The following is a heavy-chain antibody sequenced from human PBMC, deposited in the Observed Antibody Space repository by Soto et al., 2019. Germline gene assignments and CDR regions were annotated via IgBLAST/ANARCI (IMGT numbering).Heavy chain of an antibody. Sequence: EVQLLESGGGLVQPGGSLRLSCAASGFTFSSYAMSWVRQAPGKGLEWVSAISGSGGSTYYADSVKGRFTISRDNSKNTLYLQMNSLRAEDTAVYYCAKEKAYYDISTGYLYYFDYWGQGALVTVSS. D-gene: IGHD3-9*01. CDR3: AKEKAYYDISTGYLYYFDY. J-gene: IGHJ4*02. CDR1: GFTFSSYA. CDR2: ISGSGGST. V-gene: IGHV3-23*01.